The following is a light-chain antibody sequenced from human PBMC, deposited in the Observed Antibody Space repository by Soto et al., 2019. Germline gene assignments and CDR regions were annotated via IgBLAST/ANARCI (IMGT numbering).Light chain of an antibody. CDR1: QSVTSSY. J-gene: IGKJ1*01. Sequence: EIVLTQSPGTLSLSPGEGATLSCRASQSVTSSYLAWYQQKPGQAPRLLIYGASISATGIPDRFSGSGSGTDFTLTISRLEPEDFAVYYCQQYGSSRTFGQGTKVEIK. CDR3: QQYGSSRT. CDR2: GAS. V-gene: IGKV3-20*01.